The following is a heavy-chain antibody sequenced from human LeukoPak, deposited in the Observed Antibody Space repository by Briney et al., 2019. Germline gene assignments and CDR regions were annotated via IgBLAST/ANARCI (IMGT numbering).Heavy chain of an antibody. V-gene: IGHV3-74*01. J-gene: IGHJ4*02. Sequence: PGGSLRLSCAASEFTFGSYWMHWVRQAPGKGLVWVSRINKDGSDTTYVDSVKGRFTVSRDNAKNTLYLQMNGLRAEDTAVYYCARVGVGQRSSSWKTLDYWGQGTLVTVSS. D-gene: IGHD6-13*01. CDR2: INKDGSDT. CDR1: EFTFGSYW. CDR3: ARVGVGQRSSSWKTLDY.